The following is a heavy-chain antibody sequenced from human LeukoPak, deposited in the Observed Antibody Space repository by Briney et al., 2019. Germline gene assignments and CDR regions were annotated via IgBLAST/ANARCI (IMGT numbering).Heavy chain of an antibody. D-gene: IGHD3-3*01. CDR2: IWYDGSNK. CDR3: ARDFYDFWSGYYRHFDY. J-gene: IGHJ4*02. CDR1: XFTXXSYG. Sequence: CXASXFTXXSYGMHWVRQAPGXGLEWVAVIWYDGSNKYYADSVKGRFTISRDNSKNTLYLQMNSLRAEDTAVYYCARDFYDFWSGYYRHFDYWGQGTLVTVSS. V-gene: IGHV3-33*01.